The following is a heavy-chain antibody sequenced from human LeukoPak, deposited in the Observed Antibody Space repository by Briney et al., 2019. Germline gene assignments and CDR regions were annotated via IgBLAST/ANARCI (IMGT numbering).Heavy chain of an antibody. CDR1: GFTLRSYG. CDR3: ARDSRVTIFYGMDV. J-gene: IGHJ6*02. V-gene: IGHV3-33*01. Sequence: GGSLRLSCTASGFTLRSYGMHWVRQAPGKGLEWVAVIWFDGSNKYYADSVKGRFTISRDNSKNTLYLQMNSLRAEDTAVYYCARDSRVTIFYGMDVWGQGTTVTVSS. CDR2: IWFDGSNK. D-gene: IGHD3-9*01.